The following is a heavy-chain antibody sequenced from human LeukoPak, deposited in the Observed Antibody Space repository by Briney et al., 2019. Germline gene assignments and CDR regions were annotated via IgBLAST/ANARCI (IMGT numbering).Heavy chain of an antibody. CDR1: GFTLSSNA. D-gene: IGHD3-16*02. CDR2: ISYDGSNK. Sequence: GGCLRLSCAASGFTLSSNAMLWVRQARGKGLEWVAVISYDGSNKYYADSVKGRFTISRDNSKNTLYLQMNSLRAEDTAVYYCARDRMSYRYTGWFDPWGQGTLVTVSS. CDR3: ARDRMSYRYTGWFDP. J-gene: IGHJ5*02. V-gene: IGHV3-30-3*01.